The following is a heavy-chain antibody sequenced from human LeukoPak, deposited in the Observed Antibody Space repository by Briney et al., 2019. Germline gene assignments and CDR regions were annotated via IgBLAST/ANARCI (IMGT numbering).Heavy chain of an antibody. J-gene: IGHJ2*01. CDR1: GYPFTTYD. CDR2: MNPSSGYA. D-gene: IGHD1-14*01. Sequence: ASVKVSCKASGYPFTTYDINWVRKATGQGLEWMGWMNPSSGYAGYSQKFQGRVTMTRNTSITTAYMELSSLRSEDTAVYYCARISDHNWYFDLWGRGTLVTVSS. CDR3: ARISDHNWYFDL. V-gene: IGHV1-8*01.